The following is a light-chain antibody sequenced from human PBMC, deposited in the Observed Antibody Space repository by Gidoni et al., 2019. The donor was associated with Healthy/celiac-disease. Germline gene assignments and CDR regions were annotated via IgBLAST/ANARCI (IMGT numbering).Light chain of an antibody. CDR2: AAS. Sequence: DIQMTQSPSSLSASVGDRVTITCRASQGISNSIDWYQQKPGKAPKLLLYAASRLESGVPSRFSGSGSGTEYTLTISSRQPEDFATDYCQQYYSAPPGFTFGPGTKVDIK. J-gene: IGKJ3*01. V-gene: IGKV1-NL1*01. CDR3: QQYYSAPPGFT. CDR1: QGISNS.